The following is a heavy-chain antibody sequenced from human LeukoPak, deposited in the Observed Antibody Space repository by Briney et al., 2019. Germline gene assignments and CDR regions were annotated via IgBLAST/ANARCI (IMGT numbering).Heavy chain of an antibody. CDR3: ARDLAWDAFDI. Sequence: PGGSLRLSCEASGFTFSAYAMTWIRQAPGKGLEWVSSIHSSSGSIYYADSLKGRFTISRDNAKNSLYLQMNSLRAEDTAVYYCARDLAWDAFDIWGQGTMVTVSS. CDR2: IHSSSGSI. V-gene: IGHV3-21*01. J-gene: IGHJ3*02. CDR1: GFTFSAYA.